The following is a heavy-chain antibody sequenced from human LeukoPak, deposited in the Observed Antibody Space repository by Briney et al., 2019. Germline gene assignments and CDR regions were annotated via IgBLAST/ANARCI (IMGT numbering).Heavy chain of an antibody. V-gene: IGHV1-18*01. CDR3: ARGVPIVVVVAATGFVDY. J-gene: IGHJ4*02. CDR1: GYTFTSYG. Sequence: ASVTVSCKASGYTFTSYGISWVRQAPGQGLEWMGWISAYNGNTNYAQKLQGRVTMTTDTSTSTAYMELRSLRSDDTAVYYCARGVPIVVVVAATGFVDYWGQGTLVTVS. CDR2: ISAYNGNT. D-gene: IGHD2-15*01.